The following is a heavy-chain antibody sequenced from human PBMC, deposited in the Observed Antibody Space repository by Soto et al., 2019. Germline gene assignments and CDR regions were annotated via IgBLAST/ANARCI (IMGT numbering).Heavy chain of an antibody. V-gene: IGHV3-23*01. Sequence: VQLLESGGGLVQPGGSLRLSCAASGFTFSSYAMSWVRQAPGKGLEWVSAISGSGGSTYYADSVKGRFTISRDNSKNTLYLQMNSLRAEDTAVYYCAKVKLQGFDFWSGYFIDYWGQGTLVTVSS. CDR3: AKVKLQGFDFWSGYFIDY. J-gene: IGHJ4*02. D-gene: IGHD3-3*01. CDR2: ISGSGGST. CDR1: GFTFSSYA.